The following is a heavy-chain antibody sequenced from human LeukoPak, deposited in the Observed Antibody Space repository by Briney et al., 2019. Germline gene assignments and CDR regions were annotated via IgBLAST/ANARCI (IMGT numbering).Heavy chain of an antibody. J-gene: IGHJ4*02. CDR1: GGTFSSYA. D-gene: IGHD5-18*01. CDR3: ARSSRYSYGLGSYYFDY. CDR2: IIPIFGTA. Sequence: SVKVSCKAFGGTFSSYAISWVRQAPGQGLEWMGGIIPIFGTANYAQKFQGRVTITTDESTSTAYMELSSLRSEDTAVYYCARSSRYSYGLGSYYFDYWGQGTLVTVSS. V-gene: IGHV1-69*05.